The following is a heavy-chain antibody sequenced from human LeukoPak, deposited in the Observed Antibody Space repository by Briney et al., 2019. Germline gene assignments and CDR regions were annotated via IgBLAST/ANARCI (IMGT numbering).Heavy chain of an antibody. CDR2: IYSCGST. D-gene: IGHD2-2*02. V-gene: IGHV3-66*03. CDR1: GFTVSSNY. J-gene: IGHJ6*02. Sequence: GGSLRLSCAASGFTVSSNYMSWVRQAPGKGLEWVSVIYSCGSTYYADSVKGRFTISRDNSKNTLYLQMNSLRAEDTAVYYCARNPIRVPAAIQGAAQHICCGMDVWGQGTTVTVSS. CDR3: ARNPIRVPAAIQGAAQHICCGMDV.